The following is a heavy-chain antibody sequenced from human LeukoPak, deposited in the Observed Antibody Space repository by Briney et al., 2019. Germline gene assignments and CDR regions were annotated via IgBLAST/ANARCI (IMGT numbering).Heavy chain of an antibody. CDR1: GGSFSGYY. V-gene: IGHV4-34*01. J-gene: IGHJ6*03. Sequence: SETLSLTCAVYGGSFSGYYWSWIRQPPGKGLEWIGEINHSGSTNYNPSLKSRVTISVDTSKNQFSLKLSSVTAADTAVYYCARETDITGTTGYLCYYYYYMDVWGKGTTVTVSS. CDR3: ARETDITGTTGYLCYYYYYMDV. CDR2: INHSGST. D-gene: IGHD1-7*01.